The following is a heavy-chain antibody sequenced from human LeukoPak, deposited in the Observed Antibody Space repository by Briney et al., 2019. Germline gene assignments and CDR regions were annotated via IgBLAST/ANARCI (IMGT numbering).Heavy chain of an antibody. CDR2: ISYDGSNK. D-gene: IGHD3-9*01. CDR1: GFTFSDYG. CDR3: AKGLRYSDN. V-gene: IGHV3-30*18. J-gene: IGHJ4*02. Sequence: PGGSLRPSCAASGFTFSDYGMHWVRQAPGKGLEWVAVISYDGSNKYYADSVKGRFTISRDNSKNTLYLQMDSLRAEDTAVYYCAKGLRYSDNWGQGTLVTVSS.